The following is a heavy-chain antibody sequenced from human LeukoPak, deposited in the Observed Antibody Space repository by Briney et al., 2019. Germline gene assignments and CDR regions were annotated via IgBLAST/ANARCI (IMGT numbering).Heavy chain of an antibody. V-gene: IGHV3-23*01. Sequence: GGSLRLSCAASGFTFSSYAMSWVRQAPGKGLEWVSAISGSGGSTYYADSVKGRFTISRDNSKHTLYLQMHSLRAEDTAVYYCAGYSGSLPEWFDPWGQGTLVTVSS. CDR2: ISGSGGST. J-gene: IGHJ5*02. D-gene: IGHD1-26*01. CDR3: AGYSGSLPEWFDP. CDR1: GFTFSSYA.